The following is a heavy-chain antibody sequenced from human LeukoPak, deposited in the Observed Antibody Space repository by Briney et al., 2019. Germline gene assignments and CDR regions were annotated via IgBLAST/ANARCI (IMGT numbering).Heavy chain of an antibody. D-gene: IGHD3-10*01. CDR2: IYYSGST. CDR3: ATLGGTYYYGSGSYSFSKDY. Sequence: SETLSLTCTVSGGSISSYYWSWIRQPPGKGLEWIGYIYYSGSTNYNPSLKSRVTIPVDTSKNQFSMKLSSVTAADTAVYYCATLGGTYYYGSGSYSFSKDYWGQGTLVTVSS. J-gene: IGHJ4*02. CDR1: GGSISSYY. V-gene: IGHV4-59*01.